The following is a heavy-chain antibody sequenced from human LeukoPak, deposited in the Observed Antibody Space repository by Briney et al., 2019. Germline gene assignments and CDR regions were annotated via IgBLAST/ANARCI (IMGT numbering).Heavy chain of an antibody. D-gene: IGHD1-14*01. CDR2: IYYSGST. V-gene: IGHV4-59*08. CDR1: GGSISSYY. CDR3: ARHLYDDNRCFDF. J-gene: IGHJ4*02. Sequence: SETLSLTCTVSGGSISSYYWSWIRQPPGKGLEWIGYIYYSGSTNYNPSLKSRVTISVDTSKNQFSLRVDSVTAADTAVYYCARHLYDDNRCFDFWGQGILVTVSS.